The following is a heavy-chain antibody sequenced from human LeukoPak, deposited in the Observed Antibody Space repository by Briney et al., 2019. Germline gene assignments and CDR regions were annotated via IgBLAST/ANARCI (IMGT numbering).Heavy chain of an antibody. V-gene: IGHV3-30*18. Sequence: PGRSLRLSCAASGFTFRSYAMHWVSQAPGKGLEWVAVISYDAINKYYADSVKGRFTISRDNSKNTLYLQMNSLRAEDTAVYYCAKGYCSSTSCLKTDWGQGALVTVSS. CDR2: ISYDAINK. CDR3: AKGYCSSTSCLKTD. D-gene: IGHD2-2*01. J-gene: IGHJ4*02. CDR1: GFTFRSYA.